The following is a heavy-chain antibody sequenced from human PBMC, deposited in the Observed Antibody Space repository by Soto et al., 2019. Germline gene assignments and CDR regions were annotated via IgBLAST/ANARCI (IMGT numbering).Heavy chain of an antibody. J-gene: IGHJ4*02. D-gene: IGHD6-19*01. CDR2: ITSKAYGGTT. V-gene: IGHV3-49*04. CDR1: GFTFGDYA. Sequence: GVLRLSCTASGFTFGDYAMSWVRQAPGKGLEWVGFITSKAYGGTTEYAASVKGRFTISRDDSKGIAYLQMNSLKTEDTAVYYCSRGINANGWYFGYWGQGTLVTVSS. CDR3: SRGINANGWYFGY.